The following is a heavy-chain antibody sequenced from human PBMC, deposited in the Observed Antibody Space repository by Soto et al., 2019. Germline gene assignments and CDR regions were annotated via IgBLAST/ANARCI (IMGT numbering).Heavy chain of an antibody. CDR2: ISPYTGNT. CDR3: VMVDNYVTPTPQDV. D-gene: IGHD3-16*01. CDR1: GYIFVNYG. V-gene: IGHV1-18*01. Sequence: QVQLVQSGDEVKKPGASVKVSCKASGYIFVNYGIAWVRQAPRQGRAWMGWISPYTGNTHSASKVQGRLTMTTDTSTSTAYMDLGSLTSDDTAVYYCVMVDNYVTPTPQDVWGQGTTVTVSS. J-gene: IGHJ6*02.